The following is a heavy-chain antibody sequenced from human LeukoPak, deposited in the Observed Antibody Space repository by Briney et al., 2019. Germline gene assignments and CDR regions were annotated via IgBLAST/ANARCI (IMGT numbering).Heavy chain of an antibody. Sequence: GGSLGLSCAGSGFTFNNYAMSWVRQAPGKGLEWVSGFARIDGIIHYADSVKGRFTISRDNSKNMLYLQMNSLRAEDTAVYYCAKGFQSGSFNELGYWGQGTLGT. D-gene: IGHD1-26*01. CDR3: AKGFQSGSFNELGY. CDR2: FARIDGII. CDR1: GFTFNNYA. V-gene: IGHV3-23*05. J-gene: IGHJ4*02.